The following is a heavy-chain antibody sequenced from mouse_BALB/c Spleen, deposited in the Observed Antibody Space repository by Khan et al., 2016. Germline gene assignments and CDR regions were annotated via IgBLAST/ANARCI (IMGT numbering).Heavy chain of an antibody. CDR1: GFTFSSFG. J-gene: IGHJ1*01. D-gene: IGHD1-1*01. CDR3: ARDGALYYYGSCWYFDV. Sequence: EVELVESGGGLVQPGGSRKLSCAASGFTFSSFGMHWVRQAPEKGLEWVAYISGGSGTIYYADTVKGRFTIPRDNPKNTLFLQMPSLRSEDTAMYYCARDGALYYYGSCWYFDVWGAGTTVTVSS. V-gene: IGHV5-17*02. CDR2: ISGGSGTI.